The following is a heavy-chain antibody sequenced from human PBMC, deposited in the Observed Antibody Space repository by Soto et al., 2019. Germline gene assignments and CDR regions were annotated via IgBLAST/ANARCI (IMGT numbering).Heavy chain of an antibody. CDR2: ISYDGATK. D-gene: IGHD3-10*01. CDR1: GLTFNTSG. J-gene: IGHJ6*02. V-gene: IGHV3-30*03. Sequence: VQLVESGGGVVHPGTSLRLSCEVSGLTFNTSGMHWVRQVPGRGLEWVAVISYDGATKYYGDHLKGRFTVSRDNSKKTLFLHINSLRTEDTAVYYCATQARVTNKLYYGMDVWGHGTTVTVSS. CDR3: ATQARVTNKLYYGMDV.